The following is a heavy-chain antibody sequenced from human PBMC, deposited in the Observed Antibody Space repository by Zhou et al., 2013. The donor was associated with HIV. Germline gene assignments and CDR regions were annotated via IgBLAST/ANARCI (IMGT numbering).Heavy chain of an antibody. CDR2: IIPILGIA. V-gene: IGHV1-69*04. J-gene: IGHJ6*03. Sequence: QVQLVQSGAEVKKPGSSVKVSCKASGGTFSSYAISWVRQAPGQGLEWMGRIIPILGIANYAQKFQGRVTITADKSTSTAYMELSSLRSEDTAVYYCARFEQLVGYYYYMDVWGKGTTVTVSS. CDR3: ARFEQLVGYYYYMDV. CDR1: GGTFSSYA. D-gene: IGHD6-6*01.